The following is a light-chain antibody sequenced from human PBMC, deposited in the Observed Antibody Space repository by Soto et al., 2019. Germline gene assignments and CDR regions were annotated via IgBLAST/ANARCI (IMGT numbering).Light chain of an antibody. Sequence: DIQMTQSPSSLSASVGDRVTITCRASQGISNYLAWNQQKPGKVPKLLIYAASTLQSGVPSRFSGSGSGTDFALTIRSLQPEDVATYYCQKYNSAPWTFGEGTKVEIK. CDR3: QKYNSAPWT. J-gene: IGKJ1*01. CDR1: QGISNY. CDR2: AAS. V-gene: IGKV1-27*01.